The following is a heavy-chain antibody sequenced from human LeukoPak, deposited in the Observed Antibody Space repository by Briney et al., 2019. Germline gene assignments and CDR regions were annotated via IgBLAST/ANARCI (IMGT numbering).Heavy chain of an antibody. CDR3: ARLYSSDWQNPDY. Sequence: ASVKVSCKASGGTFSSYAISWVRQAPGQGLEWMGGIIPIFGTANYAQKFQGRVTITADESTSTAYMELSSLRSEDTAMYYCARLYSSDWQNPDYWGQGTLVTVSS. V-gene: IGHV1-69*13. CDR1: GGTFSSYA. J-gene: IGHJ4*02. D-gene: IGHD6-19*01. CDR2: IIPIFGTA.